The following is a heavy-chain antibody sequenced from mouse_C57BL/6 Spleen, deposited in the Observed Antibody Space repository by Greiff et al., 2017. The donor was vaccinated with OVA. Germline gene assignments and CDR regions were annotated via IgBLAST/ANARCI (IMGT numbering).Heavy chain of an antibody. CDR3: ARSYYSNYGYFDY. Sequence: VQLQESGAELVRPGTSVKVSCKASGYAFTNYLIEWVKQRPGQGLEWIGVINPGSGGTTYNEKFKGKATLTAFTSSRTAYMQLSSLTSEDSAVYFCARSYYSNYGYFDYWGQGTTLTVSS. D-gene: IGHD2-5*01. CDR2: INPGSGGT. V-gene: IGHV1-54*01. J-gene: IGHJ2*01. CDR1: GYAFTNYL.